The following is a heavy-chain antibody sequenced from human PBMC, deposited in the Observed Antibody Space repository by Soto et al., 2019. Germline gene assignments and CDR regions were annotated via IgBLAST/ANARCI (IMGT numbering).Heavy chain of an antibody. J-gene: IGHJ4*02. CDR3: AREHYSNFDY. V-gene: IGHV3-21*01. D-gene: IGHD4-4*01. Sequence: EVQLVESGGGLVKPGGSLRLSCAASGFTFSSYSMNWVRQAPGKGLEWVSSISSSSSYIYSADSVKGRFTISRDNAKNSLYLQINSLRAEDTAVYYCAREHYSNFDYWGQGTLVTVSS. CDR1: GFTFSSYS. CDR2: ISSSSSYI.